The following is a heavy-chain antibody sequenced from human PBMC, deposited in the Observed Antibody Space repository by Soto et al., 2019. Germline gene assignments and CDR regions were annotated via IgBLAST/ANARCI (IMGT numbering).Heavy chain of an antibody. Sequence: PSQTLSLTCAISGDSVSSNSASWNWIRQSPSRGLEWLGRTYYRSRWYNDYAVSVRSRITVNPDTSKNQFSLQLTSVTPEDTAVYYCAGTTSHYWYYMDVWGNGTTVTVSS. CDR1: GDSVSSNSAS. D-gene: IGHD1-7*01. V-gene: IGHV6-1*01. CDR2: TYYRSRWYN. CDR3: AGTTSHYWYYMDV. J-gene: IGHJ6*03.